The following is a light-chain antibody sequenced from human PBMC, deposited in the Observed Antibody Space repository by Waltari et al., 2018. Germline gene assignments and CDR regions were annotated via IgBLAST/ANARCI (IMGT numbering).Light chain of an antibody. Sequence: WFRQKPRQVPNTLIFDTSNKHSWTPARFSGSLLGGKAALTLSGAQPEDEAEYYCLLWYSGARWVFGGGTKLSVL. CDR3: LLWYSGARWV. V-gene: IGLV7-46*01. J-gene: IGLJ3*02. CDR2: DTS.